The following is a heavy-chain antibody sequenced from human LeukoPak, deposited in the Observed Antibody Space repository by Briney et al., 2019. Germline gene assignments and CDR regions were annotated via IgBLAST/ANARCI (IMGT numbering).Heavy chain of an antibody. CDR3: ARRGIAAAAPFDY. Sequence: SETLSLTCTVSGGSISSYYWSWIRQPPGKGLEWIGYIYYSGSTNYNPSLKSRATISVDTSKNQFSLKLSSVTAADTVVYYCARRGIAAAAPFDYWGQGTLVTVSS. CDR1: GGSISSYY. V-gene: IGHV4-59*08. CDR2: IYYSGST. D-gene: IGHD6-13*01. J-gene: IGHJ4*02.